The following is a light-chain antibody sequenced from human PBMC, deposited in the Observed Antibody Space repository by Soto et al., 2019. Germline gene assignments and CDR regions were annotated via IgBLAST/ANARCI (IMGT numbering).Light chain of an antibody. CDR2: EVS. J-gene: IGLJ1*01. V-gene: IGLV2-18*02. CDR3: SSYTSSSTYV. CDR1: SSDVGNYHR. Sequence: QSALTQPPSVSGSPGQSVTISCTGTSSDVGNYHRVSWYQQPPGTAPKVIIYEVSNRPSGVPDRFSGSKSGNTASLTISGLQAEDEADYYCSSYTSSSTYVFGTGTKLTVL.